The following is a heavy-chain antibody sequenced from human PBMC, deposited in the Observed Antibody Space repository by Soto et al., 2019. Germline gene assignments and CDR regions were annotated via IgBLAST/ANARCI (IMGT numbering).Heavy chain of an antibody. CDR1: GFTFSSYG. D-gene: IGHD1-7*01. V-gene: IGHV3-23*01. CDR2: RSATGAGT. J-gene: IGHJ4*02. Sequence: EVQLLESGGGLVQPGGSLRLSCAASGFTFSSYGMTWVRQAPGKGLEWVSFRSATGAGTYYADSVKGRFTISRDNSKNTLYRQMTSLRADDPAVYYCAKERRAGGNYGFYSDFWGQGALVIVSS. CDR3: AKERRAGGNYGFYSDF.